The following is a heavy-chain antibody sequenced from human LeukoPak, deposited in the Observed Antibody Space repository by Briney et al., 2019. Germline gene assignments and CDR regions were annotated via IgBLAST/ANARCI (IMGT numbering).Heavy chain of an antibody. V-gene: IGHV3-9*01. CDR1: GFTFDDYA. CDR2: INWNSGSI. CDR3: AKDSSAYYGSGIDY. Sequence: QTGGSLRLSCAASGFTFDDYAMHWVRQAPGKGLEWVSGINWNSGSIGYADSVKGRFTISRDNAKNSLYLQMNSLRAEDTALYYCAKDSSAYYGSGIDYWGQGTLVTVSS. D-gene: IGHD3-10*01. J-gene: IGHJ4*02.